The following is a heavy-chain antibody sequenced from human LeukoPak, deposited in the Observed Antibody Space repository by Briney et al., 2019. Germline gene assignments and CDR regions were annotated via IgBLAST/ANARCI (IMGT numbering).Heavy chain of an antibody. CDR3: ARSGPRDNRNDDY. Sequence: ASVKVSCKASGYIFTNYGISWVRKAPGQGLEWMGYISAYNGNTDSVQKFQGRITMTTDISTSTAYMELRSLRYDDTAVYYCARSGPRDNRNDDYWGQGTLVTVSS. J-gene: IGHJ4*02. CDR2: ISAYNGNT. D-gene: IGHD1-1*01. V-gene: IGHV1-18*01. CDR1: GYIFTNYG.